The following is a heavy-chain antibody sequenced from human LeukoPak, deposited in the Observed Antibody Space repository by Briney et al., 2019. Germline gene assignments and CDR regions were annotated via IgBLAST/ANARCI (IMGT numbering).Heavy chain of an antibody. V-gene: IGHV1-18*01. CDR1: GYTFTSYG. D-gene: IGHD2-15*01. CDR3: AGAVLCSGGSCYSHYYYGMDV. CDR2: ISAYNGDT. J-gene: IGHJ6*02. Sequence: SVKVSCKASGYTFTSYGISWVRQAPGQGLEWMGWISAYNGDTNYAQKLQGRVTMTTDTSTSTAYMELRSLRSDDTAVYYCAGAVLCSGGSCYSHYYYGMDVWGQGTTVTVSS.